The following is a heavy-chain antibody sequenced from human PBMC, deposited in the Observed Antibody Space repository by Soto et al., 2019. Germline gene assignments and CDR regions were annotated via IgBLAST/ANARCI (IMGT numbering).Heavy chain of an antibody. V-gene: IGHV1-69*01. Sequence: QVQLVQSGAEVKKPGSSVKVSCKESGGIFSSYAIAWVRQAPGQGLEWMGGIIPIFGIANYAQKFQGRVAITADESTNTAYMELSSLRSDDTAVYYCAKAAQTRYNWNDLGNWFDPWGQGTLVTVSS. J-gene: IGHJ5*02. D-gene: IGHD1-1*01. CDR3: AKAAQTRYNWNDLGNWFDP. CDR1: GGIFSSYA. CDR2: IIPIFGIA.